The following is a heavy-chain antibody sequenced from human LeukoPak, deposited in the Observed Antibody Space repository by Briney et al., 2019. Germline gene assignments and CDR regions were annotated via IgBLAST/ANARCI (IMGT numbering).Heavy chain of an antibody. CDR2: ITATSSST. CDR3: AKLFESETYNNFFHY. CDR1: GFTFSSYG. V-gene: IGHV3-23*01. D-gene: IGHD3-10*01. Sequence: GGSLRLSCAASGFTFSSYGMSWVRQAPGKGLEWVSAITATSSSTHDADSVQGRFTISRDNSKNTLYLQMNSLRPEDTAIYYCAKLFESETYNNFFHYWGQGTLVTVFS. J-gene: IGHJ4*02.